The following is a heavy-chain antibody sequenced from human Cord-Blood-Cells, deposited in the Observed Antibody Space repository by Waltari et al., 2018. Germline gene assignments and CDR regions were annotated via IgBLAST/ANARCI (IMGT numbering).Heavy chain of an antibody. CDR3: ARGHITTNIASYYFDY. Sequence: QVQLQQWGAGLLKPSETLSLTCAVYGGSFSGYYWSWIGQPPGKGLEWIGEINHSGSTNYNPSLKSRVTISVDTSKNQFSLKLSSVTAADTAVYYCARGHITTNIASYYFDYWGQGTLVTVSS. V-gene: IGHV4-34*01. D-gene: IGHD1-1*01. CDR1: GGSFSGYY. J-gene: IGHJ4*02. CDR2: INHSGST.